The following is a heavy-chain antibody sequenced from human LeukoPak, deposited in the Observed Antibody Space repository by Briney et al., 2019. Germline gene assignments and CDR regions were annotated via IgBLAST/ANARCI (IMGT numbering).Heavy chain of an antibody. J-gene: IGHJ4*02. CDR3: TTDLYYYYDSSGIDY. CDR2: IKSKTDGGTT. CDR1: GFTFSNAW. D-gene: IGHD3-22*01. V-gene: IGHV3-15*01. Sequence: GGSLRLSCAASGFTFSNAWMSWVRQAPGKGLEWVGRIKSKTDGGTTDYAAPVKGRFTISRDDSKNTLYLQMNSLKTEDTAVYYCTTDLYYYYDSSGIDYWGQGTLVTVSS.